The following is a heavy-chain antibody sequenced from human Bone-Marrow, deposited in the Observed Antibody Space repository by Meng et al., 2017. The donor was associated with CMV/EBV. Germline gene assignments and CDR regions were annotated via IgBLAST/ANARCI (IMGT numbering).Heavy chain of an antibody. V-gene: IGHV3-9*03. J-gene: IGHJ4*02. D-gene: IGHD3-3*01. CDR1: GFTFDDYA. CDR2: ISWNSGSI. Sequence: SLKISCAASGFTFDDYAMHWVRQAPGKGLEWVSGISWNSGSIGYADSVKGRFTISRDNAKNSLYLQMNSLRAEDMALYYCAKTEDFWSVPDYWGQGTLVTVPS. CDR3: AKTEDFWSVPDY.